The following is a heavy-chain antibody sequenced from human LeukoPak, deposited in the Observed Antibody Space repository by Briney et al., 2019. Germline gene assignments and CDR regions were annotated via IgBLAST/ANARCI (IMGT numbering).Heavy chain of an antibody. CDR3: AKGLFSSSSAAFDI. CDR2: IWYDGSNK. Sequence: GGSLRLSCAASGFTFSSYGMHWVRQAPGKGLEWVAVIWYDGSNKYYADSVKGRFTISRDNSKNTLYLQMNSLRAEDTAVYYCAKGLFSSSSAAFDIWGQGTMVTVSS. J-gene: IGHJ3*02. CDR1: GFTFSSYG. D-gene: IGHD6-6*01. V-gene: IGHV3-33*06.